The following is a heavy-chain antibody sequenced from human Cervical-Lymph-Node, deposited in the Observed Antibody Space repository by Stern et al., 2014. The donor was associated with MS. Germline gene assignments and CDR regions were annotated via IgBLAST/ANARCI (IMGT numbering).Heavy chain of an antibody. CDR1: GYNFTNYY. CDR2: VNPRKGST. V-gene: IGHV1-46*01. J-gene: IGHJ4*02. CDR3: ARDEMGSDINGYYYGGLDF. Sequence: VQLVESGAEVKKPGASVKVSCKAYGYNFTNYYMHWVRQAPGQGLEWMGTVNPRKGSTSYAQKFQGRVTMTRDTSTSTVHLELSSLGSEDTAVFYCARDEMGSDINGYYYGGLDFWGQGTLVTVSS. D-gene: IGHD3-22*01.